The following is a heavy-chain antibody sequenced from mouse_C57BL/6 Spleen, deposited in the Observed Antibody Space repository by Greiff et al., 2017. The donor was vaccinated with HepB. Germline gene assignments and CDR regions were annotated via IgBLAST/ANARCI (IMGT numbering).Heavy chain of an antibody. V-gene: IGHV1-61*01. Sequence: VQLQQPGAELVRPGSSVKLSCKASGYTFTSYWMDWVKQRPGQGLEWIGNIYPSDSETHYNQKFKDKATLTVDKSSSTAYMQLSSLTSEDSAVYYCARHYGYAMDYWGQGTSVTVSS. J-gene: IGHJ4*01. D-gene: IGHD1-1*01. CDR1: GYTFTSYW. CDR3: ARHYGYAMDY. CDR2: IYPSDSET.